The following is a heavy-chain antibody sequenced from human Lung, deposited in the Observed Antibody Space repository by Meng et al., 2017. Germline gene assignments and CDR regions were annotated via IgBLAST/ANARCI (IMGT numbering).Heavy chain of an antibody. V-gene: IGHV1-18*04. Sequence: QVHPVQSGAEVKKPGASVKVSCKSSDYTFTGYGVSWVRQAPGQGLEWMAWLGAHDGDRSHAPGFQGRVTVTADRLTATSFMELRNLRYDDTAVYYCARGTPGRSYSDFWGQGTLVTVSS. CDR3: ARGTPGRSYSDF. CDR1: DYTFTGYG. J-gene: IGHJ4*02. D-gene: IGHD3-10*01. CDR2: LGAHDGDR.